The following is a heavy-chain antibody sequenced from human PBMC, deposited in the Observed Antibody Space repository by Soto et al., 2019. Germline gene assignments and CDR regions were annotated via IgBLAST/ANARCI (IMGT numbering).Heavy chain of an antibody. CDR1: GGSISSYY. D-gene: IGHD3-10*01. CDR3: ARDRITMVRGVYYYYGMDV. Sequence: PSETLSLTCTVSGGSISSYYWSWIRQPPGKGLEWIGYIYYSGSTNYNPSLKSRVTISVDTSKNQFSLKLSSVTAADTAVYYCARDRITMVRGVYYYYGMDVWGQGTTVTVSS. V-gene: IGHV4-59*01. CDR2: IYYSGST. J-gene: IGHJ6*02.